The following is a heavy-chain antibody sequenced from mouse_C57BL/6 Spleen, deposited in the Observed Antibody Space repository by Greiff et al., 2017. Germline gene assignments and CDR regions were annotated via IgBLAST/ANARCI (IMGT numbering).Heavy chain of an antibody. J-gene: IGHJ2*01. CDR1: GYAFSSSW. V-gene: IGHV1-82*01. Sequence: LQESGPELVKPGASVKISCKASGYAFSSSWMNWVKQRPGKGLEWIGRIYPGDGDTNYNGKFKGKATLTADKSSSTAYMQLSSLTSEDSAVYFCAPFYYYDISYFDSWGQGTTLPVSS. CDR2: IYPGDGDT. CDR3: APFYYYDISYFDS. D-gene: IGHD1-1*01.